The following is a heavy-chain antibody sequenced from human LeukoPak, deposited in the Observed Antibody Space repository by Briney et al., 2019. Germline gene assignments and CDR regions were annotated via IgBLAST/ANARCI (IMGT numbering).Heavy chain of an antibody. CDR1: GYTLTELS. CDR2: FGPEDGET. D-gene: IGHD3-9*01. CDR3: ATRKGYDILTGRFNFDY. Sequence: ASVKVSCKVSGYTLTELSMHWVRQAPGKGLEWMGGFGPEDGETIYAQKFQGRVTMTEDTSTDTAYMELSSLRSEDTAVYYCATRKGYDILTGRFNFDYWGQGTLVTVSS. V-gene: IGHV1-24*01. J-gene: IGHJ4*02.